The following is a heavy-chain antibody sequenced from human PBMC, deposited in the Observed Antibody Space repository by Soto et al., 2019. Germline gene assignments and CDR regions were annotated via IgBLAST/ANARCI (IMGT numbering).Heavy chain of an antibody. V-gene: IGHV1-69*01. CDR1: GGTFSSYA. CDR3: AREEGEDSSGWYAY. Sequence: QVQLVQSGAEVKKPGSSVKVSCKASGGTFSSYAISWVRQAPGQGLEWMGGIIPIFGTANYAQKLQGRVTITADESTSTDYMELSSLRSEDTAAYYYAREEGEDSSGWYAYWGQGTLVTVSS. J-gene: IGHJ4*02. CDR2: IIPIFGTA. D-gene: IGHD6-19*01.